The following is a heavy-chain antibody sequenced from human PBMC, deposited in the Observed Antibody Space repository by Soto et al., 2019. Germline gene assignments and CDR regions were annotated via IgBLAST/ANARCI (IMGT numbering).Heavy chain of an antibody. D-gene: IGHD2-2*01. CDR1: GGSISSYY. CDR2: IYYSVST. Sequence: PSETLSLTCTVSGGSISSYYWSWIRQPPGKGLEWIGYIYYSVSTNYNPSLKSRVTISVDTSKNQFSLKLSSVTAADTAVYYCARDLYVPAGVWYFALWGRGTLVTVSS. V-gene: IGHV4-59*01. J-gene: IGHJ2*01. CDR3: ARDLYVPAGVWYFAL.